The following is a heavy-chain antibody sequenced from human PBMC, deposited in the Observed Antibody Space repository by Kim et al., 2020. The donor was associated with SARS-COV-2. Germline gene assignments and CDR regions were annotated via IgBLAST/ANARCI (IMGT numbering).Heavy chain of an antibody. CDR2: ISGSGGST. Sequence: GGSLRLSCAASGFTFSSYAMSWVRQAPGKGLEWVSAISGSGGSTYYADSVKGRFTISRDNSKNTLYLQMNSLRAEDTAVYYCAKVDDQQIVVVPAAHFDYWGQGTLVTVSS. J-gene: IGHJ4*02. V-gene: IGHV3-23*01. CDR3: AKVDDQQIVVVPAAHFDY. D-gene: IGHD2-2*01. CDR1: GFTFSSYA.